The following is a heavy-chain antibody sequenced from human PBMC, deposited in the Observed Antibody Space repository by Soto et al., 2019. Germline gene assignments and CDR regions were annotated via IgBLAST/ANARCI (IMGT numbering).Heavy chain of an antibody. V-gene: IGHV4-59*01. CDR3: ARSVAVPGAHVDY. J-gene: IGHJ4*02. Sequence: SETLSLTCSVSGGSISGSYWSWIRQSPGKGLEWLGYVYYTGSTNYSPSLRSRVSISVDTSKNEFSLRLSSVTAADTAVYFCARSVAVPGAHVDYWGQGTRVTVSS. D-gene: IGHD6-19*01. CDR2: VYYTGST. CDR1: GGSISGSY.